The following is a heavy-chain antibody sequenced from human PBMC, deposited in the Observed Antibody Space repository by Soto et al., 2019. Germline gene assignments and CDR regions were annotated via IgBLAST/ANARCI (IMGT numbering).Heavy chain of an antibody. CDR3: ARDNSILGAPFQD. V-gene: IGHV3-53*02. CDR2: IYADGGT. CDR1: GFTVSSNS. J-gene: IGHJ1*01. D-gene: IGHD3-16*01. Sequence: EVELVETGGGMIQPGGSLRLSCAVSGFTVSSNSMSWVRQAPGKGLEWVSLIYADGGTYYGDSVKGRFTISRDTSKNTVSLQMTRLRADDTAVYYCARDNSILGAPFQDWGQGTLVTVSS.